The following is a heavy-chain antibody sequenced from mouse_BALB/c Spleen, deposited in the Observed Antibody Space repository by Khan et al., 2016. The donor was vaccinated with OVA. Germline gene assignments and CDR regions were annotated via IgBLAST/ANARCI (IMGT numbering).Heavy chain of an antibody. V-gene: IGHV2-6-5*01. Sequence: VQLQESGPGLVAPSQSLSITCTVSGFSLTDYGVGWIRQPPGKGLEWLGVIWGGGTTYYNSALKSRLSISKDNSKSPVFLKMNSLQTDDTAMYYCAKLLWSHYYAMDYWGQGTSVTVSS. CDR3: AKLLWSHYYAMDY. CDR2: IWGGGTT. J-gene: IGHJ4*01. D-gene: IGHD1-1*02. CDR1: GFSLTDYG.